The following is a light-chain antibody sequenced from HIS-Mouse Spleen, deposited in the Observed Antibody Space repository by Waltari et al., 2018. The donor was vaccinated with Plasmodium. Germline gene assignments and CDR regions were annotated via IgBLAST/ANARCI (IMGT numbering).Light chain of an antibody. J-gene: IGLJ3*02. CDR3: YSTDSSGNHRV. V-gene: IGLV3-10*01. Sequence: SYELTQPPSVSVSPGQTARITCPGDALPKKYAYWYQQRSGLAPVLVIYGDSKRPSGIPERFSGSSSGTMATLTISGAQVEDEADYYCYSTDSSGNHRVFGGGTKLTVL. CDR1: ALPKKY. CDR2: GDS.